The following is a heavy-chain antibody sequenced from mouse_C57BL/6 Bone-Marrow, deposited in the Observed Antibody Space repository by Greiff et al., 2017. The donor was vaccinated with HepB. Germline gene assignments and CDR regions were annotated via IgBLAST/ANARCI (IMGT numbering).Heavy chain of an antibody. CDR3: ARPRGYGFAY. CDR2: ISSGSSTI. D-gene: IGHD2-2*01. J-gene: IGHJ3*01. V-gene: IGHV5-17*01. CDR1: GFTFSDYG. Sequence: EVKLMESGGGLVKPGGSLKLSCAASGFTFSDYGMHWVRQAPEKGLEWVAYISSGSSTIYYADTVKGRFTISRDNAKNTLFLQMTSLRSEDTAMYYCARPRGYGFAYWGQGTLVTVSA.